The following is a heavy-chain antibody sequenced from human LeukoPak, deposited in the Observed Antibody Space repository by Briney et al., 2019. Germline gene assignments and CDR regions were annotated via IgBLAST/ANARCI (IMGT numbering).Heavy chain of an antibody. CDR1: GYTFTGYY. V-gene: IGHV1-69*13. CDR3: ARSYYSSSWYYFDY. CDR2: IIPIFGTA. Sequence: SVKVSCKASGYTFTGYYMHWVRQAPGQGLEWMGGIIPIFGTANYAQKFQGRVTITADESTSTAYMELSSLRSEDTAVYYCARSYYSSSWYYFDYWGQGTLVTVSS. D-gene: IGHD6-13*01. J-gene: IGHJ4*02.